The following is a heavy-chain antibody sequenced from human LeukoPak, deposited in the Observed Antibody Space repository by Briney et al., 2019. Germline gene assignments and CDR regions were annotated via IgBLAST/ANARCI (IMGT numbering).Heavy chain of an antibody. D-gene: IGHD3-3*01. CDR1: GYSISSGCY. V-gene: IGHV4-38-2*02. CDR3: ARASWEERFLEWLLDQ. J-gene: IGHJ4*02. CDR2: IYHSGNT. Sequence: SETLSLTCTVSGYSISSGCYWGWIRQPPGEGLEWIGSIYHSGNTYYNPSLKSRVTISVDTSKNQFSLKLSSVTAADTAVYYCARASWEERFLEWLLDQWGQGTLVIVSS.